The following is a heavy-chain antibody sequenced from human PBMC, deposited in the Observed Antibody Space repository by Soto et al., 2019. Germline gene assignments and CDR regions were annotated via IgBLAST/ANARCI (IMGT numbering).Heavy chain of an antibody. CDR1: GFTFSGSA. Sequence: EVQLVESGGGLVQPGGSLKLSCAASGFTFSGSAIHWVRQASGKGLEWVGRIGSKTNSYATAYAASVKGRFTISRDDSKNTAYLQMNSLKTDDTAVYYCTNKDYGVFWGRGTLVTVTS. J-gene: IGHJ4*02. D-gene: IGHD4-17*01. CDR2: IGSKTNSYAT. V-gene: IGHV3-73*02. CDR3: TNKDYGVF.